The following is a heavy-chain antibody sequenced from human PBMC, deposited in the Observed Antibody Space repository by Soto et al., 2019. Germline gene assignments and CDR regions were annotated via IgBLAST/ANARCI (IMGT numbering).Heavy chain of an antibody. Sequence: GGSLRLSCGASGFTFGSYAMSWVRQAPGKGLEWVSAISDSGGSTYYADSMKGRFTISRDNSKNTLYLQMNSLRAEDTAIYYCAKDLTSTSRTPELWGQGTLVTVSS. CDR1: GFTFGSYA. CDR2: ISDSGGST. J-gene: IGHJ4*02. V-gene: IGHV3-23*01. D-gene: IGHD2-2*01. CDR3: AKDLTSTSRTPEL.